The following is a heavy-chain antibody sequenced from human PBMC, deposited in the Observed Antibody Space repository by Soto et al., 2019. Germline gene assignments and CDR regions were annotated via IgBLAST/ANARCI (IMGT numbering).Heavy chain of an antibody. D-gene: IGHD1-1*01. CDR2: INPNSGGT. Sequence: ASVKVSCKASGYTFTGYYMQWVRQAPGQGLEWMGWINPNSGGTNYAQKFQGRVTMTRDTSISTAYMELSRLRSDDTAVYYCSRSTILTALDYWGQGTLVSVSS. CDR1: GYTFTGYY. J-gene: IGHJ4*02. V-gene: IGHV1-2*02. CDR3: SRSTILTALDY.